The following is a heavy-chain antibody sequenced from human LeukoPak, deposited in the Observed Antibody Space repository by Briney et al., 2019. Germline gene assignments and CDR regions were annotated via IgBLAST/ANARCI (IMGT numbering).Heavy chain of an antibody. CDR3: AREWWGTKGYCSSTSCYTGAFDI. CDR2: ISGSGGST. CDR1: GFTFSSYA. V-gene: IGHV3-23*01. D-gene: IGHD2-2*02. J-gene: IGHJ3*02. Sequence: GGSLRLSCAASGFTFSSYAMSWVRQAPGKGLEWVSAISGSGGSTYYADSVKGRFTISRDNPKNTLYLQMNSLRAEDTAVYYCAREWWGTKGYCSSTSCYTGAFDIWGQGTMVTVSS.